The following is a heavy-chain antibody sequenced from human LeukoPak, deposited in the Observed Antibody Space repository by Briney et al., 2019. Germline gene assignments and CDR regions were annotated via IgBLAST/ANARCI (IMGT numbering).Heavy chain of an antibody. Sequence: GGSLRLSCAASAFTYSSYSMNWVRQAPGKELEWVSYISSSSSTIYYADSVKGRFTISRDNAKNSLYLQMNSLRAEDTAVYYCARERDYGSGSSKPDVSRWFDPWGQGTLVTVSS. V-gene: IGHV3-48*04. J-gene: IGHJ5*02. D-gene: IGHD3-10*01. CDR3: ARERDYGSGSSKPDVSRWFDP. CDR1: AFTYSSYS. CDR2: ISSSSSTI.